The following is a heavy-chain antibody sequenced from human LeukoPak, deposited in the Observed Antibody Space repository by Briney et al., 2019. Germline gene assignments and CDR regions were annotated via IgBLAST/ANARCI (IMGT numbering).Heavy chain of an antibody. D-gene: IGHD3-10*01. CDR3: ARVKRSSRPYGFRAFDY. J-gene: IGHJ4*02. Sequence: SETLSLTCTVSGGSISSYYWSWIRQPPGKGLEWIGYIYYSGSTNYNPSLKSRVTISVDTSKNQFSLKLSSVTAADTAVYYCARVKRSSRPYGFRAFDYWGQGTLVTVSS. V-gene: IGHV4-59*01. CDR2: IYYSGST. CDR1: GGSISSYY.